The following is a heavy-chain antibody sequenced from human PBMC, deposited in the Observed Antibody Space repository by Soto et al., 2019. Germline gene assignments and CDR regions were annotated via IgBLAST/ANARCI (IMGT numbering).Heavy chain of an antibody. Sequence: PSETLSLTCAVSGGNIVSGGYSWSWIRQPPGKGLEWIGTAYPRGSTYYDPSLKSRVTISLDLSKNQFSLDLNSVTAEDTAVYYWARAAGRGWYDAWGQGTLVTVPS. CDR2: AYPRGST. CDR1: GGNIVSGGYS. J-gene: IGHJ5*02. CDR3: ARAAGRGWYDA. V-gene: IGHV4-30-2*01.